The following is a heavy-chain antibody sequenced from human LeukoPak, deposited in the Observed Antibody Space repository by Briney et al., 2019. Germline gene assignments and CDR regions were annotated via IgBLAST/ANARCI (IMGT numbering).Heavy chain of an antibody. J-gene: IGHJ4*02. CDR3: ARATLRLDFDY. CDR1: GYTFTGYY. V-gene: IGHV1-2*02. CDR2: INPNSGGT. Sequence: ASVKVSCKASGYTFTGYYMHWVRQAPGQGLEWMGWINPNSGGTNCAQKFQGRVTMTRDTSISTAYMELSRLRSDDTAVYYCARATLRLDFDYWGQGTLVTVSS. D-gene: IGHD3-3*01.